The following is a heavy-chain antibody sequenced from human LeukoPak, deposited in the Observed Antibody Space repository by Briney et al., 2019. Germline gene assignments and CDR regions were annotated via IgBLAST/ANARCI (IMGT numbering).Heavy chain of an antibody. Sequence: GASVKVSCKASGYTFTSYGISWVRQAPGQGLQWMGWISAYNGNRNYAQNLQGRVTMTTDTSTSTAYMELRSLRSDDTAVYYCARFYYYESTGYHSSFDYWGQGTLVTVSS. CDR3: ARFYYYESTGYHSSFDY. D-gene: IGHD3-22*01. V-gene: IGHV1-18*01. J-gene: IGHJ4*02. CDR2: ISAYNGNR. CDR1: GYTFTSYG.